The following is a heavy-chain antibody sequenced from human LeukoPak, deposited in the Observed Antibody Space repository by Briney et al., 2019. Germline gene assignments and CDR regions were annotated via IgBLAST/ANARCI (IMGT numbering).Heavy chain of an antibody. Sequence: ASVKVSCKASGYTFTSYGISWVRQAPGQGLEWMGWISAYNGNTNYAQKLQGRVTMTTDTSTSTAYMELRSLRSDDTAVYHCAKRPQELWLPDHFDYWGQGTLVTVSS. CDR2: ISAYNGNT. J-gene: IGHJ4*02. D-gene: IGHD3-22*01. V-gene: IGHV1-18*01. CDR1: GYTFTSYG. CDR3: AKRPQELWLPDHFDY.